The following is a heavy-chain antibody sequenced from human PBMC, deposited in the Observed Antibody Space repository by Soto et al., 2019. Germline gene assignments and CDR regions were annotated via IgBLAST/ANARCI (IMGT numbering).Heavy chain of an antibody. CDR1: GFTVSTNY. J-gene: IGHJ4*02. Sequence: GGSLRLSCAASGFTVSTNYMSWVRQAPGKGLEWVSGIYSGDSTSYADSVKGRFTISKDNSKNTLYLQMNSLRAEDTAVYYCARSTRSGYYYYWGEGTLVTVS. V-gene: IGHV3-53*01. CDR2: IYSGDST. D-gene: IGHD3-22*01. CDR3: ARSTRSGYYYY.